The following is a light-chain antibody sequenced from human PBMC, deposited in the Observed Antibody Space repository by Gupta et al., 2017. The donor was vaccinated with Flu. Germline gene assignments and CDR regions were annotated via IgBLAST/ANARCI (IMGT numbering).Light chain of an antibody. V-gene: IGKV4-1*01. CDR2: WTS. J-gene: IGKJ1*01. Sequence: DIVMTQSPDSLAVSLGERATINCKSSQSILYSSNNKNYLAWYQQKPRQPPRLLIYWTSTRESGVPDRFSGSGSGTDFTLTISSLQAEDVAVYYCQQYYSSPWTFGQGSXVEIK. CDR1: QSILYSSNNKNY. CDR3: QQYYSSPWT.